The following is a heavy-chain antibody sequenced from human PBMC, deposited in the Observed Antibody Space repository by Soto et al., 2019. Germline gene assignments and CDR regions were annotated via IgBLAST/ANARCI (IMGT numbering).Heavy chain of an antibody. CDR2: ISGGGSTT. D-gene: IGHD2-15*01. V-gene: IGHV3-23*01. CDR1: GFTFSSYA. J-gene: IGHJ3*02. CDR3: AKSAFVVVAATSWAFDI. Sequence: PGGSLRLSCAASGFTFSSYAMSWVRQAPGKGLEWVSAISGGGSTTYYADSVKGRFTISRDNSKNTLYLQMNSLRAEDTAVYYCAKSAFVVVAATSWAFDIWGQGTMVTVSS.